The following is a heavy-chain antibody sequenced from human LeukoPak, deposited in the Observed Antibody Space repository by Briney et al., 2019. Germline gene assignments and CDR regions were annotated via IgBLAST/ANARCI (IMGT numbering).Heavy chain of an antibody. CDR1: GFTFSDYY. J-gene: IGHJ5*02. CDR3: ARVFVPYGSGSYLP. Sequence: PGGSLRLSCAASGFTFSDYYMSWLRQAPGKGLEWVSYISSSGSTIYYADSSQGPFTISRDNSKNSLYLQMNSLRAEDTAVYYCARVFVPYGSGSYLPWGQGTLVTVSS. D-gene: IGHD3-10*01. V-gene: IGHV3-11*01. CDR2: ISSSGSTI.